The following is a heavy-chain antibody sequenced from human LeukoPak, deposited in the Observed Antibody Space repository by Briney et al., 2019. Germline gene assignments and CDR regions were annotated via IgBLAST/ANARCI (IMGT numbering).Heavy chain of an antibody. D-gene: IGHD6-19*01. CDR2: INANSGTT. CDR1: GVTFSSYA. CDR3: AKPISGGLAVTADWFHP. J-gene: IGHJ5*01. V-gene: IGHV3-23*01. Sequence: GGSLRLSCAASGVTFSSYAMSWVPQAPGKGLEWVSTINANSGTTSYAASVRGRFSISRDNSKSTLYLQLSTLRADDTATYYCAKPISGGLAVTADWFHPWGQGTLVVVSS.